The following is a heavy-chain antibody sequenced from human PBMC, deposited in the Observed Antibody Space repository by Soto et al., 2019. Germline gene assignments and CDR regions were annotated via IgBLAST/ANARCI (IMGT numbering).Heavy chain of an antibody. D-gene: IGHD5-18*01. Sequence: HPGGSLRLSCAASGFTFDDYAMHWVRQAPGKGLEWVSGISWNSGSIGYADSVKGRFTISRDNAKNSLYLQMNSLRAEDTALYYCAKDLVGYSYGRAFDIWGQGTMVTVSS. J-gene: IGHJ3*02. CDR2: ISWNSGSI. V-gene: IGHV3-9*01. CDR3: AKDLVGYSYGRAFDI. CDR1: GFTFDDYA.